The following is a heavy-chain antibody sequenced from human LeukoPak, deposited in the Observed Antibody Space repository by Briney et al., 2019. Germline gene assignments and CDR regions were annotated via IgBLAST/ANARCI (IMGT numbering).Heavy chain of an antibody. Sequence: GGSLRLSCAASGFSFSSYWMNWVRQVPGKGLEWVANINQDRSEKSYVDSVKGRFTISRDNAKNSLYLQMNSLRAEDMAVYYCARDHCGSSSCYTYYGMELWGQGTTVTVSS. V-gene: IGHV3-7*01. D-gene: IGHD2-2*02. CDR2: INQDRSEK. J-gene: IGHJ6*02. CDR1: GFSFSSYW. CDR3: ARDHCGSSSCYTYYGMEL.